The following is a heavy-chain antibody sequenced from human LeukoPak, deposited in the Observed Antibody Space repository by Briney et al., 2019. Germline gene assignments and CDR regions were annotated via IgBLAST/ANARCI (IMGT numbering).Heavy chain of an antibody. D-gene: IGHD3-10*02. J-gene: IGHJ6*02. CDR2: ISAYNGNT. V-gene: IGHV1-18*01. CDR3: AGDMFNAGPFPSNYYYYGMDV. Sequence: ASVKVSFKASGYTFTSYGISWVRQAPGQGLAWMGWISAYNGNTNYAQKFQGRVTITADESTSTAYMELSSLRSEDTAVYYCAGDMFNAGPFPSNYYYYGMDVWGQGTTVTVSS. CDR1: GYTFTSYG.